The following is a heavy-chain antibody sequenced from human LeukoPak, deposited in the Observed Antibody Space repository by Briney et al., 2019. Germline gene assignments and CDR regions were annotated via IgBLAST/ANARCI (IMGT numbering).Heavy chain of an antibody. V-gene: IGHV1-18*01. Sequence: GASVKVSCKASGYTFTSYGISWVRQAPGQGLEWMGWISAYNGNTNYPQKLQGRVTMTTDTSTSTAYMELRSLRSDDTAVYYCARDLVTMVRGVFDYWGQGTLVTVSS. CDR2: ISAYNGNT. CDR3: ARDLVTMVRGVFDY. D-gene: IGHD3-10*01. CDR1: GYTFTSYG. J-gene: IGHJ4*02.